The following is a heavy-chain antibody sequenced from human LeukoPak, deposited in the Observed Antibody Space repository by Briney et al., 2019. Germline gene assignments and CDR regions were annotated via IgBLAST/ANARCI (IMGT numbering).Heavy chain of an antibody. CDR1: GFTFSSNS. D-gene: IGHD5-18*01. CDR3: ASRQLWLRD. J-gene: IGHJ4*02. CDR2: IKLDGSTK. Sequence: GGSLRLSCAASGFTFSSNSMNWVRQAPGKGLEWVANIKLDGSTKDYVDSVKGRFTISRDNAKNSLYLQMNSLRAEDTAVYYCASRQLWLRDWGQGTLVTVSS. V-gene: IGHV3-7*03.